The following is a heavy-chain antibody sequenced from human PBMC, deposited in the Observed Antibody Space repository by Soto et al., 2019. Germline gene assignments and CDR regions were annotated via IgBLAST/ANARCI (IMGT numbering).Heavy chain of an antibody. V-gene: IGHV4-34*12. D-gene: IGHD2-2*01. CDR1: GGSFSGYY. J-gene: IGHJ5*02. CDR3: ARLVVVAPVANA. Sequence: ASETLSLTCAVYGGSFSGYYWSWIRQPPGKGLEWVGGIFYTGTTYYSPSLKDRVTISVDTSKNSFSLNLTSVTAADTAVYFCARLVVVAPVANAWGQGTLVTAPQ. CDR2: IFYTGTT.